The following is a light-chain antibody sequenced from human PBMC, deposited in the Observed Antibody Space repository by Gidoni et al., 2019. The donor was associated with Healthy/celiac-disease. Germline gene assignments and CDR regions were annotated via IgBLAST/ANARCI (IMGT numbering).Light chain of an antibody. CDR3: NSRDSSGNHEV. CDR2: GKN. J-gene: IGLJ2*01. Sequence: SSELTQDPAVSVALGQTVRITCQVDSLRSYYASWYQQKPGQAPVLVIYGKNNRPSGIQDRFSGSSSVNTASLTITGAQAEDEADYYCNSRDSSGNHEVFGGGTKLTVL. V-gene: IGLV3-19*01. CDR1: SLRSYY.